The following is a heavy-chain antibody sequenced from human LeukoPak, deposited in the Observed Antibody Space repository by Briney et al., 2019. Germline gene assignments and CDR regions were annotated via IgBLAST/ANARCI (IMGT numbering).Heavy chain of an antibody. CDR2: ISNNGGRI. Sequence: GGSLRLSCAASGFTFSSYSMHWVRQAPGKGLEYVSAISNNGGRIYYADSVKGRFTIPRDNSKNTLYLQMGSLRAEDMAVYYCARGGRSGCGGGYDYWGQGTLVTVSS. CDR3: ARGGRSGCGGGYDY. D-gene: IGHD3-16*01. J-gene: IGHJ4*02. CDR1: GFTFSSYS. V-gene: IGHV3-64*02.